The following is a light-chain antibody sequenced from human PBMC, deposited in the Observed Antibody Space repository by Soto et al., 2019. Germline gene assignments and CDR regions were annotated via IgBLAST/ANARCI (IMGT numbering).Light chain of an antibody. CDR2: EVS. CDR3: SSYSSSNTVV. J-gene: IGLJ2*01. CDR1: SSDIGGYPY. V-gene: IGLV2-14*01. Sequence: QSVLTQPASVSGSPGQSITISCTGTSSDIGGYPYVSWYQQHPGKAPKLLIFEVSNRPSGVSDRFSGSKSGNTASLTISGLQAEDEADYYRSSYSSSNTVVFGGGTKLTVL.